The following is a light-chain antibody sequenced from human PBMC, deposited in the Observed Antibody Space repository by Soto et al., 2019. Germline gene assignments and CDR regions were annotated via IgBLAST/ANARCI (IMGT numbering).Light chain of an antibody. CDR2: ATS. CDR3: QQSSSFPLT. Sequence: DIQMTQSPSSVSASVGDRVTITCRASQGISNWLAWYQQKPGKAPKLLIYATSNLQSGVPSRFGGSGSGTDFTLTISSLQPEDFAAYYCQQSSSFPLTFGPGTKVDSK. J-gene: IGKJ3*01. CDR1: QGISNW. V-gene: IGKV1-12*01.